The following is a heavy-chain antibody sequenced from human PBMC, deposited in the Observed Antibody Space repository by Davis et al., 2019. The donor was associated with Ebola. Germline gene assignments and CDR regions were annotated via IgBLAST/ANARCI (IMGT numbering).Heavy chain of an antibody. D-gene: IGHD6-19*01. J-gene: IGHJ2*01. CDR3: AGSGYSSGWSPEGYFDL. V-gene: IGHV5-51*01. CDR2: IYPGDSDT. CDR1: GYSFTSYW. Sequence: GESLKISCKGSGYSFTSYWIGWVRQMPGKGLEWMGIIYPGDSDTRYSPSFQGQVTISADKSISTAYLQWSSLKASDTAMYYCAGSGYSSGWSPEGYFDLWGRGTLVTVSS.